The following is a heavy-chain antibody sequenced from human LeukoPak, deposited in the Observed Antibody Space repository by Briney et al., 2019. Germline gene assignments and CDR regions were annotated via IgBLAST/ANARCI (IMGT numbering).Heavy chain of an antibody. CDR2: IDWDDDK. CDR3: ARIHRYGPAGYYGMDV. D-gene: IGHD5-18*01. CDR1: GFSLRTSGMC. J-gene: IGHJ6*02. V-gene: IGHV2-70*11. Sequence: SGPTLVNPTQTLTLTCTFSGFSLRTSGMCVSWIRQPPGKALEWLARIDWDDDKYYSTSLKTRLTISKDTSKNQVVLTMTNMEPVDTAPYYCARIHRYGPAGYYGMDVWGQETTVTVSS.